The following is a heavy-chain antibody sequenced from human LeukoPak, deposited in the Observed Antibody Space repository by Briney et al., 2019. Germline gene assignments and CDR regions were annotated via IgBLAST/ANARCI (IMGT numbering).Heavy chain of an antibody. Sequence: GASVKVSCKASGYTFTNYGINWVRQAPGQGFEWMGWIKPNSGDTNYAQKFQGRVTMTRDTSTSTAYLELSRLRFDDTALYYCARVPGGIEFYFDSWGQGTLLTVSS. V-gene: IGHV1-2*02. CDR2: IKPNSGDT. J-gene: IGHJ4*02. CDR1: GYTFTNYG. D-gene: IGHD1-14*01. CDR3: ARVPGGIEFYFDS.